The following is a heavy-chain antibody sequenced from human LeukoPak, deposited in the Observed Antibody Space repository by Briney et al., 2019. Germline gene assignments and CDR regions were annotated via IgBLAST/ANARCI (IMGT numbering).Heavy chain of an antibody. CDR1: GGSISSGDYY. D-gene: IGHD5-18*01. V-gene: IGHV4-30-4*08. CDR3: ARDLPRYSYGNYYYYYMDV. CDR2: IYYSGST. Sequence: PSETLSLTCTVSGGSISSGDYYWSWIRQPPGKGLEWIGCIYYSGSTYYNPSLKSRVTISEDTSKNQFSLKLSSVTAADTAVYYCARDLPRYSYGNYYYYYMDVWGKGTTVTVSS. J-gene: IGHJ6*03.